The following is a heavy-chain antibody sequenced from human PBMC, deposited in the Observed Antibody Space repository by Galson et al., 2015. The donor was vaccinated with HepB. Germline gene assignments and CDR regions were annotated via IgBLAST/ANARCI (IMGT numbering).Heavy chain of an antibody. CDR3: ARNNSDQHAFDI. V-gene: IGHV1-18*01. CDR1: GYTFTSYG. J-gene: IGHJ3*02. CDR2: ISGYNDDT. Sequence: SVKVSCKASGYTFTSYGIGWVRQAPGQGLEWMGWISGYNDDTKYVQKFQDRVTMTTDTSTNIAFLEVRSLRSDDTAVYFCARNNSDQHAFDIWGQGTMVTVSS. D-gene: IGHD1/OR15-1a*01.